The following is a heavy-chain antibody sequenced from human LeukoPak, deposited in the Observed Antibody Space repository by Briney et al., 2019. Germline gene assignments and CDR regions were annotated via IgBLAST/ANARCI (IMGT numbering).Heavy chain of an antibody. V-gene: IGHV1-18*01. CDR3: ARDPESYYDFWSGRGHYYYGMDV. J-gene: IGHJ6*02. D-gene: IGHD3-3*01. Sequence: ASVKVSCKASGYTFTSYGISWVRQAPGQGLEWMGWISAYNGNTNYAQKLQGRVTMTTDTSTSTAYMELRTLRFDDTAVYYCARDPESYYDFWSGRGHYYYGMDVWGQGTTVTVSS. CDR2: ISAYNGNT. CDR1: GYTFTSYG.